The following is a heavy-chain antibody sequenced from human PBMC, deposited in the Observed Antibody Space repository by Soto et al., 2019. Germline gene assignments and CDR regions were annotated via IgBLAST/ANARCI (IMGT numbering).Heavy chain of an antibody. D-gene: IGHD6-13*01. CDR3: AREDISSWLNWFDP. Sequence: EVQLVESGGGLVQPGGSLRLSCAASGFTFSSYSMNWVRQAPGKGLEWVSYISSSSSTIYYADSVKGRFTISRDNAKNSLYLQMNSLRAEDTAVYYCAREDISSWLNWFDPWGQGTLVTVSS. J-gene: IGHJ5*02. CDR2: ISSSSSTI. V-gene: IGHV3-48*01. CDR1: GFTFSSYS.